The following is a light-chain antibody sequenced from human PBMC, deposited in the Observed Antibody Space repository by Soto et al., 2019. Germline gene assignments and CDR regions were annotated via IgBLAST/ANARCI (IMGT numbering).Light chain of an antibody. Sequence: EILLTQSPGTLSLSPWERATLSCSASQSVIISYLAWYQQKPGQAPRLLIYGASSRATGIPDRFSGSGSGTDFTLTISRLEPEDFAVYYCQQYGSSPLWTFGQGTKVDI. J-gene: IGKJ1*01. CDR3: QQYGSSPLWT. CDR1: QSVIISY. V-gene: IGKV3-20*01. CDR2: GAS.